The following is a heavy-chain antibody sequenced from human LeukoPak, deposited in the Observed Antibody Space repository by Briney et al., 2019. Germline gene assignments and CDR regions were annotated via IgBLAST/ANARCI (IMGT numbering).Heavy chain of an antibody. D-gene: IGHD3-10*01. CDR1: GVSISSSDYY. V-gene: IGHV4-39*07. Sequence: SETLSLTCTVSGVSISSSDYYWGWIRQPPGKGLEWIGSIYFSGTIYYNPSLKSRVTISVDTSKNQFSLKLSSVTAADTAVYYCARGHKRVWFGEGNWFDPWGQGTLVTVSS. J-gene: IGHJ5*02. CDR3: ARGHKRVWFGEGNWFDP. CDR2: IYFSGTI.